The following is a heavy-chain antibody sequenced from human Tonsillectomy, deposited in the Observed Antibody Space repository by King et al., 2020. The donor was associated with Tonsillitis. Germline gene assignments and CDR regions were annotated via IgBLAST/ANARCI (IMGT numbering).Heavy chain of an antibody. CDR2: ISGSSSYI. CDR1: GFTFSSYS. D-gene: IGHD6-13*01. J-gene: IGHJ6*03. V-gene: IGHV3-21*01. Sequence: VQLVESGGGLVKPGGSLRLSCAASGFTFSSYSMNWVRQAPGKGLEWVSSISGSSSYIYYADSVKGRFTISRDNAKNSLYLQMNSLRAEDTAVYYCARAKLSPAAVGIGYYSYYYMDVWGKGTTVTVSS. CDR3: ARAKLSPAAVGIGYYSYYYMDV.